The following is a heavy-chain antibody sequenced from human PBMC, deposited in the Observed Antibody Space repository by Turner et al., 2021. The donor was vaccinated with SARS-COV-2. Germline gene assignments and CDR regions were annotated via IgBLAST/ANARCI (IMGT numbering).Heavy chain of an antibody. J-gene: IGHJ4*02. V-gene: IGHV4-39*02. D-gene: IGHD4-17*01. CDR2: VDAGGTT. CDR3: GRLSLVYGDYAEY. CDR1: GDSIAGSAYY. Sequence: QLQLQESGPRLVKPSETLSLTCTVSGDSIAGSAYYWGGIRPSPAKGLEWIGTVDAGGTTYYKPSLKRRITLSVDTSTNHFHLNLYSVTAADTAVYYCGRLSLVYGDYAEYWGQGALVTVSS.